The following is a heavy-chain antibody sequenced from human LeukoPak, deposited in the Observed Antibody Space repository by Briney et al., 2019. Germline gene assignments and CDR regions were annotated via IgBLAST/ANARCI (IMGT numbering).Heavy chain of an antibody. CDR1: GGSISSYY. V-gene: IGHV4-59*12. CDR2: IYHSGST. D-gene: IGHD5-24*01. Sequence: SETLSLTCTVSGGSISSYYWSWIRQPPGKGLEWIGYIYHSGSTYYNPSHKSRVTISVDRSKNQFSLKLSSVTAADTAVYYCARDRMEMATNYYYYMDVWGKGTTVTVSS. CDR3: ARDRMEMATNYYYYMDV. J-gene: IGHJ6*03.